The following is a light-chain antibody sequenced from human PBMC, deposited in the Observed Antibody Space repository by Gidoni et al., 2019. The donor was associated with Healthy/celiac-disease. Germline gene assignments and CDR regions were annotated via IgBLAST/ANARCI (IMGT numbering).Light chain of an antibody. CDR3: QQYNSFPWT. V-gene: IGKV1-5*01. Sequence: DLQMTQSPSTLSASVGDRVTITFRASQSISSWLAWYQHKPGKAPKLLIYDAFSLESGVPSRFRGSGSGTEFTLTISSLQPDDFATYYCQQYNSFPWTFGQGTKVKIK. J-gene: IGKJ1*01. CDR2: DAF. CDR1: QSISSW.